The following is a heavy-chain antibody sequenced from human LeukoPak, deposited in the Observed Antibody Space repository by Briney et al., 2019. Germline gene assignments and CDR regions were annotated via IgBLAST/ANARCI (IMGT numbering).Heavy chain of an antibody. CDR1: GFTFSSYG. D-gene: IGHD2-8*01. J-gene: IGHJ6*02. V-gene: IGHV3-74*01. CDR2: INSDGSST. CDR3: ARGDGYGMDV. Sequence: GRSLRLSCAASGFTFSSYGMHWVRQAPGKGLAWVSRINSDGSSTTYADSVKGRFTISRDNAKNTLYLQMNSLRAEDTAVYYCARGDGYGMDVWGQGTTVTVPS.